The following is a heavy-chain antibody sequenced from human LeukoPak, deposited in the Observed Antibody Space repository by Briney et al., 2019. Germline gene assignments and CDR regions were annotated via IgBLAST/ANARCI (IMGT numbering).Heavy chain of an antibody. CDR3: ARAIPNVDAVVTHFDY. CDR2: IIPILGIA. D-gene: IGHD4-23*01. J-gene: IGHJ4*02. CDR1: GGTFSSYT. Sequence: SVKVSXKASGGTFSSYTISWVRQAPGQGLEWMGRIIPILGIANYAQKFQGRVTITADKSTSTAYMELSSLRSEDTAVYYCARAIPNVDAVVTHFDYWGQGTLVTVSS. V-gene: IGHV1-69*02.